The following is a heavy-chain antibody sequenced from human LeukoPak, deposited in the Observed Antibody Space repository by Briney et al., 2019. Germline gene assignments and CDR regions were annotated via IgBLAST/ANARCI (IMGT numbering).Heavy chain of an antibody. D-gene: IGHD6-13*01. Sequence: PGRSLRLSCAASGFTFSSYGMHWVRQAPGKGLEWVAVISYDGSNKYYADSVKGRFTISRDNSKNTLYLQMNSLRAEDTAVYYCAKGPMYSSSWYGNYWGQGTLVTVSS. CDR1: GFTFSSYG. J-gene: IGHJ4*02. CDR2: ISYDGSNK. CDR3: AKGPMYSSSWYGNY. V-gene: IGHV3-30*18.